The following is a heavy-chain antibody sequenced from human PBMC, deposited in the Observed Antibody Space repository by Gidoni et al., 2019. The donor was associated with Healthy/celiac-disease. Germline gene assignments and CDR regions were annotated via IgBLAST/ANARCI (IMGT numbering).Heavy chain of an antibody. CDR2: IYHSGST. CDR3: ARAPNPQSARGSSGWPPRY. Sequence: QVQLQESGPGLVKPSGTLSLTCAVSGGSICSSNWWSWVRQPPGKGLEWIGEIYHSGSTNYNPSLKSRVTISVDKSKNQFSLKLSSVTAADTAVYYCARAPNPQSARGSSGWPPRYWGQGTLVTVSS. V-gene: IGHV4-4*02. J-gene: IGHJ4*02. D-gene: IGHD6-19*01. CDR1: GGSICSSNW.